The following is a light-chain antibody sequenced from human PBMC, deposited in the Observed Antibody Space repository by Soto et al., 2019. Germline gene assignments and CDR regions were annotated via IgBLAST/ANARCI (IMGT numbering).Light chain of an antibody. Sequence: SYELAQPPSVSVAPGQTARVTCGGNNSGSKSVHWYQQEPGQAPVLVVYDDSDRPSGIAERVPGSNSGNTATLTISRVEAGDEADYYCQVWDSSGHFVFGTGTKVTVL. CDR2: DDS. V-gene: IGLV3-21*02. CDR1: NSGSKS. CDR3: QVWDSSGHFV. J-gene: IGLJ1*01.